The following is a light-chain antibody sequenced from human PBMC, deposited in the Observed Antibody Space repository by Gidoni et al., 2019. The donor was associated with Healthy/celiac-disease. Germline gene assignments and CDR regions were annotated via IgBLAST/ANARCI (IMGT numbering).Light chain of an antibody. J-gene: IGKJ1*01. CDR3: QQSYSTPPWT. Sequence: PSSLSASVGDRVTITCRASQSISSYLNWYQQKPGKAPKLLIYAASSLQSGVPSRFSGSGSGTDFTLTISSLQPEDFATYYCQQSYSTPPWTCGQGTKVEIK. CDR1: QSISSY. CDR2: AAS. V-gene: IGKV1-39*01.